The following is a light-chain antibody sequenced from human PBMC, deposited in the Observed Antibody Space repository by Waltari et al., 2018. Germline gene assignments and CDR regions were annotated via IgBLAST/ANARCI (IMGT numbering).Light chain of an antibody. CDR1: QGISSY. Sequence: AIRMTQSPSSLSASTGDRVTITCRARQGISSYLAWYQQKPGKAPKLLIYAASTLQSGVPSRFSGSGSGTDFTLTISCLQSEDFATYYCQQYYSYPRTFGQGTKVEIK. CDR2: AAS. J-gene: IGKJ1*01. V-gene: IGKV1-8*01. CDR3: QQYYSYPRT.